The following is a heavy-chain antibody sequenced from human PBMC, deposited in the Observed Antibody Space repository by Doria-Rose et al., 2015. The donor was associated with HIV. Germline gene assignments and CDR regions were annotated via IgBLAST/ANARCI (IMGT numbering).Heavy chain of an antibody. CDR1: GVSLSSPGMG. Sequence: SGPVLVNPTETLTLTCTVSGVSLSSPGMGVSWIRQPPGKALEWLADIFSDDERSYKSSLKSRLTICRGTSKSQVVLTMTDMDPVDTATYYCARIKSSRWYHKYYFDFWGQGTLVIVSA. CDR3: ARIKSSRWYHKYYFDF. D-gene: IGHD6-13*01. J-gene: IGHJ4*02. CDR2: IFSDDER. V-gene: IGHV2-26*01.